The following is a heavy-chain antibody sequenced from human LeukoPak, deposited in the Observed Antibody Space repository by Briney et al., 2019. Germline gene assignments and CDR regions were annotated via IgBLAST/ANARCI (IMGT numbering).Heavy chain of an antibody. CDR2: IYTSGST. V-gene: IGHV4-4*07. Sequence: SETLSLTCTVSGASISTYYWSWIRQPAGKGLEWIGRIYTSGSTNYIPSLKSRVTMSVDTSKNQFSLKLSSVTAADTAVYYCARGGYSSSWYVLYYFDYWGQGTLVTVSS. J-gene: IGHJ4*02. CDR1: GASISTYY. CDR3: ARGGYSSSWYVLYYFDY. D-gene: IGHD6-13*01.